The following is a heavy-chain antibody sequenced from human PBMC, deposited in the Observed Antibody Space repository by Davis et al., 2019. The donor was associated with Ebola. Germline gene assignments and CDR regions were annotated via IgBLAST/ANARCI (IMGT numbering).Heavy chain of an antibody. CDR1: GFSLRSCA. V-gene: IGHV3-23*01. J-gene: IGHJ4*02. D-gene: IGHD3-3*01. CDR2: IGSDSGT. Sequence: PGGSLRLSCAASGFSLRSCAMSWVRQAPGKGLEWVSGIGSDSGTHYAHSVKGRFTISRDDSKNTLYLQMNSLRGEDTAVYYCARVQNYDFWSGLGYWGQGVLVTVSS. CDR3: ARVQNYDFWSGLGY.